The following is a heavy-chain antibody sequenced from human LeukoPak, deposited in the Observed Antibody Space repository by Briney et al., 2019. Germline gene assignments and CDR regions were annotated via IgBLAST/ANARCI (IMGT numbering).Heavy chain of an antibody. Sequence: GGSLRLSCAASGFTFINYWMSWVRQAPGKGLEWVANIKQDGSEKYYVDSVKDRFTISRDNAKNSLYLQMNSLRAEDAAVYCCTRENWYIDYWGQGNLVTVSS. CDR3: TRENWYIDY. J-gene: IGHJ4*02. V-gene: IGHV3-7*01. CDR1: GFTFINYW. CDR2: IKQDGSEK.